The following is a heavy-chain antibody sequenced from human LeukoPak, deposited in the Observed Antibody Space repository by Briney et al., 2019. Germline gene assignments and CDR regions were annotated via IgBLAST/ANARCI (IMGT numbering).Heavy chain of an antibody. Sequence: GRSLRLSCAASGFTFSSYAMHWVRQAPGKGLEWVAVISYDGSNKYYADSVNGRFTISRDNSKNTLYLQMNSLRAEDTAAYYCARVSRAGTTLSWGQGTLVTVSS. J-gene: IGHJ4*02. CDR1: GFTFSSYA. CDR3: ARVSRAGTTLS. V-gene: IGHV3-30-3*01. CDR2: ISYDGSNK. D-gene: IGHD1-7*01.